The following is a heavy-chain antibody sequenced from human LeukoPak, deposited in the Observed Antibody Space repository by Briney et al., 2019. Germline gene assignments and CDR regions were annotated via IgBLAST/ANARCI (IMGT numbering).Heavy chain of an antibody. CDR2: ISWNSGSI. CDR3: AKADGGGYPLSPDYYMDV. Sequence: GGSLRPSCAASGFTFDDYAMHWVRQAPGKGLEWVSGISWNSGSIGYADSVKGRFTISRDNAKNSLYLQMNSLRAEDTALYYCAKADGGGYPLSPDYYMDVWGKGTTVTVSS. CDR1: GFTFDDYA. D-gene: IGHD2-15*01. V-gene: IGHV3-9*01. J-gene: IGHJ6*03.